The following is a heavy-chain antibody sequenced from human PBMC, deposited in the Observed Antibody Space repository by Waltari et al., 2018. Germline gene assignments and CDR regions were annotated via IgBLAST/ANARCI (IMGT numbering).Heavy chain of an antibody. D-gene: IGHD2-15*01. CDR3: ARGSAGKPLDN. CDR2: ITYDGGRK. Sequence: QVRLAESGGGMVQSGGSLRLSCEASGFTFSRHGLHWVRQAPGNGLEWVAFITYDGGRKFYSDSLKGRFTISRDNSKDILFLDMNNLRRDDTAVYFCARGSAGKPLDNWGQGALVTVSS. CDR1: GFTFSRHG. J-gene: IGHJ4*02. V-gene: IGHV3-30*03.